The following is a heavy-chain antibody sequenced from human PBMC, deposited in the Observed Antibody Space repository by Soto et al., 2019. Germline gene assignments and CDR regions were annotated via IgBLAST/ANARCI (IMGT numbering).Heavy chain of an antibody. V-gene: IGHV3-30*18. J-gene: IGHJ4*02. D-gene: IGHD6-19*01. CDR2: ISYDGSNK. CDR3: AKEYSRGWLLDY. Sequence: QVQLVESGGGVVQPGRSLRLSCAASGFTFSSYGMHWVRQAPGKGLEWVAVISYDGSNKNYADSVKGGFTISRDTSRNALYLQINSLRAEDTAVYYCAKEYSRGWLLDYWGQGTLVTVSS. CDR1: GFTFSSYG.